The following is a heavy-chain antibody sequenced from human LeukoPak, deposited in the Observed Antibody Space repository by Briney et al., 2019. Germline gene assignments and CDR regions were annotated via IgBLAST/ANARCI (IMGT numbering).Heavy chain of an antibody. Sequence: GGSLRLSCAASGFTFRSYAMSWVRQAPGKGPEWVSYIGRGNGSSDMHYGDSVRGRFTISRDNAKNSLYLQMNSLRAEDTAVYYCTRDLEYWGQGTLVTVSS. CDR3: TRDLEY. CDR1: GFTFRSYA. CDR2: IGRGNGSSDM. J-gene: IGHJ4*02. V-gene: IGHV3-48*01.